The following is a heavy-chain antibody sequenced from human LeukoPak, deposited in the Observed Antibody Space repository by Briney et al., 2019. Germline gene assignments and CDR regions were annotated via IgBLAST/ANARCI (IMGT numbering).Heavy chain of an antibody. D-gene: IGHD6-13*01. V-gene: IGHV4-59*01. CDR3: ARVYVSSSSWSFDY. CDR2: IYYSGST. Sequence: SETLSLTCTVSGGSLSSYYWSWIRQPPGKGLEWIGYIYYSGSTNYNPSLTSRVTISVDTSKNQFSLKLSSVTAADTAVYYCARVYVSSSSWSFDYWGQGTLVTVSS. CDR1: GGSLSSYY. J-gene: IGHJ4*02.